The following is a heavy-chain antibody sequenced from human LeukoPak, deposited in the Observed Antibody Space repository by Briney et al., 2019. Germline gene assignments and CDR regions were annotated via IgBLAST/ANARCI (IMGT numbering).Heavy chain of an antibody. CDR3: ARQGYCSSTSCYLYYYYGMDV. D-gene: IGHD2-2*01. V-gene: IGHV5-51*01. J-gene: IGHJ6*02. CDR2: IYPGDSDT. Sequence: GESLKISCKGSGYSFTSYWIGWVRQMPGKGLEWMGIIYPGDSDTSFSPSFQGQVTISADKSISTAYLQWSSLKASDTAMYYCARQGYCSSTSCYLYYYYGMDVWGQGTTVTVSS. CDR1: GYSFTSYW.